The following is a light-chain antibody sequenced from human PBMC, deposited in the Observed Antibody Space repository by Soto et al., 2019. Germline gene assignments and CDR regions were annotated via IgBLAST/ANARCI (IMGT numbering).Light chain of an antibody. J-gene: IGKJ1*01. Sequence: EIVLTQSPGTLSLSPGERATLSCRASQSVSSSYLAWYQQKPGQAPRLLIYGASSRATGIPDRFSGSGSGTDFPLTISRLEPEDFAVYYCQQYGSFWTFGQGTKVEIK. CDR2: GAS. CDR3: QQYGSFWT. CDR1: QSVSSSY. V-gene: IGKV3-20*01.